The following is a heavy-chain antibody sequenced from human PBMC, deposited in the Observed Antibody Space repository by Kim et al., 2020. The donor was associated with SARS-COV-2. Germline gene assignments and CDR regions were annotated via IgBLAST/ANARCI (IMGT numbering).Heavy chain of an antibody. V-gene: IGHV4-38-2*02. CDR3: ARRLVTRDFEI. CDR1: GYSISSGYY. D-gene: IGHD2-21*02. J-gene: IGHJ3*02. Sequence: SETLSLTCTVSGYSISSGYYWGWFRQPQGKGLEWIGSIYHSGSTYYNPSLMSRGTILVEPSTKQFSLMLSSASAADTAADYCARRLVTRDFEIRGQGTMV. CDR2: IYHSGST.